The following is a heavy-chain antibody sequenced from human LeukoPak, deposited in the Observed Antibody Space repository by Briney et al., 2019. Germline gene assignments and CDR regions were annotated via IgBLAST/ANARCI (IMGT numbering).Heavy chain of an antibody. V-gene: IGHV4-34*01. CDR1: GGSFSGYY. CDR3: ASGSSSSGRSDY. Sequence: PSETLSLTCAVYGGSFSGYYWSWIRQPPGKGLEWIGEINHSGSTNYNPSLKSRVTISVDTSKNQFSLKLSSVTAADTAVCYCASGSSSSGRSDYWGQGTLVTVSS. J-gene: IGHJ4*02. CDR2: INHSGST. D-gene: IGHD6-6*01.